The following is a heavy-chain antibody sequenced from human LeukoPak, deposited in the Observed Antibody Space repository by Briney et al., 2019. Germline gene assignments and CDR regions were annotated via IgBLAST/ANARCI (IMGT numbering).Heavy chain of an antibody. CDR3: ARDPPAFTVAFDF. J-gene: IGHJ4*02. Sequence: WGSLRLSCAASGFTFSSYEMNWVRQAPGKGLEWVSYISSSGNTIYYADSVKGRFTISRDNSKNSLYLQMNSLRAEDTAVYYCARDPPAFTVAFDFWGQGTLVTVSS. CDR1: GFTFSSYE. V-gene: IGHV3-48*03. CDR2: ISSSGNTI. D-gene: IGHD4-11*01.